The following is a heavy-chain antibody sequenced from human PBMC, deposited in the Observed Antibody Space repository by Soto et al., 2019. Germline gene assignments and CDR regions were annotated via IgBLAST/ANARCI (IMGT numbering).Heavy chain of an antibody. D-gene: IGHD4-17*01. CDR3: ARDRGYLENDYGDYGRFDY. CDR2: IYYSGST. J-gene: IGHJ4*02. Sequence: PSETLSLTCTVSGGSISSGGYYWSWIRQHPGKGLEWIGYIYYSGSTYYNPSLKSRVTISVDTSKNQFSLKLSSVTAADTAVYYCARDRGYLENDYGDYGRFDYWRQGTLVTVSS. CDR1: GGSISSGGYY. V-gene: IGHV4-31*03.